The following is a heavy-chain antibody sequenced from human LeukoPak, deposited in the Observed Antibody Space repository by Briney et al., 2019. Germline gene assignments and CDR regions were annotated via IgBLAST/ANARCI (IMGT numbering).Heavy chain of an antibody. Sequence: VRSLSLSCAASGFPLARYGVDWVRRAQVKGLECVALISYDGSNKYYADAVKGRFTISRDNSKNTLYLQMNSLRAEDTAVYYCAKGLVTFDYWGQGTLVTVSS. CDR1: GFPLARYG. J-gene: IGHJ4*02. CDR2: ISYDGSNK. D-gene: IGHD2-21*02. CDR3: AKGLVTFDY. V-gene: IGHV3-30*18.